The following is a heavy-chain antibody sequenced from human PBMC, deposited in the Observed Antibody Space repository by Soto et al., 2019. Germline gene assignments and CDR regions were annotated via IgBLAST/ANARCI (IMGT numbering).Heavy chain of an antibody. CDR1: GFTFSDYY. CDR2: ISSSGSTI. D-gene: IGHD3-3*01. V-gene: IGHV3-11*01. J-gene: IGHJ6*02. Sequence: PGGSLRLSCAASGFTFSDYYMSWIRQAPGKGLEWVSYISSSGSTIYYADSVKGRFTISRDNAKNSLYLQMNSLRAEDTAVYYCARDRGRFLESTYYYYGMDVWGQGTTVTVSS. CDR3: ARDRGRFLESTYYYYGMDV.